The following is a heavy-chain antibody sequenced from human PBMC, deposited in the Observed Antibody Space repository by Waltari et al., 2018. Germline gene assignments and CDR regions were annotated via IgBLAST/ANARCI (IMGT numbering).Heavy chain of an antibody. CDR3: ARDHLEYSSSGWFDP. D-gene: IGHD6-6*01. CDR1: GYSISRGYY. CDR2: IYHSGST. J-gene: IGHJ5*02. V-gene: IGHV4-38-2*02. Sequence: QVQLQESGPGLVKPSEPLSLTCAVSGYSISRGYYWCWIRQPPGKGLEWIGSIYHSGSTYYNPSLKSRVTISVDTSKNQFSLKLSSVTAADTAVYYCARDHLEYSSSGWFDPWGQGTLVTVSS.